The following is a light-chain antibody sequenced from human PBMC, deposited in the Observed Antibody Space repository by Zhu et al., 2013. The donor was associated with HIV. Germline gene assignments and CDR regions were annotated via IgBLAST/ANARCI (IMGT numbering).Light chain of an antibody. CDR1: QSVSDY. CDR3: QQRANWPIT. Sequence: EIVLAQSPATLSLSPGERATLSCRASQSVSDYLAWYQQKPGQAPRLLIYDASNRATGIPARFSGSGSATDFTLTITSLEPEDFAVYYCQQRANWPITFGHGTRLEIK. V-gene: IGKV3-11*01. CDR2: DAS. J-gene: IGKJ5*01.